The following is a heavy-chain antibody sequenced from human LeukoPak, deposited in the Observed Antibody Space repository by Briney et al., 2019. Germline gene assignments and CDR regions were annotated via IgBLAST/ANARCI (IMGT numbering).Heavy chain of an antibody. D-gene: IGHD3-3*01. CDR1: GYSFTSYW. J-gene: IGHJ4*02. CDR3: ARLSYDFWSGYSSTNYFDY. V-gene: IGHV5-51*01. CDR2: IYPGDSGT. Sequence: GASLMISCKGPGYSFTSYWIGLVRQMPGKGLGWVGIIYPGDSGTRYSPSFPGQVTISAGQFISPAYLQWSRLKASDTAMYYGARLSYDFWSGYSSTNYFDYWGQGTLVTVSS.